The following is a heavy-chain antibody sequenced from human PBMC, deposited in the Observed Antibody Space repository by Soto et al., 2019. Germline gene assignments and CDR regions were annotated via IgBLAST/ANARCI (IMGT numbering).Heavy chain of an antibody. V-gene: IGHV4-39*02. CDR2: IYYTGGT. CDR3: ARAGPSIRAHNPPESCHH. CDR1: GGAISTRRSY. Sequence: QLQLHESGTGLVKLSETLALPCTVAGGAISTRRSYWPGIRQPPGMVLEWLGSIYYTGGTYYNPSLKTRVTLCLDASITHFSLNLNAVTAADTAVYDCARAGPSIRAHNPPESCHHWGQGPQVIFSS. J-gene: IGHJ1*01.